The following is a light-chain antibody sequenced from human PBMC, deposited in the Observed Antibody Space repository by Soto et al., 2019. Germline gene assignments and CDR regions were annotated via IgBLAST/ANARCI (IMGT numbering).Light chain of an antibody. J-gene: IGLJ1*01. CDR2: DVS. Sequence: QSLLTQPASVSGSPGQSITISCTGTSSDVGGYNYVSWYQQHPGKAPKLMIYDVSNRPSGVSNRFSGSKSGNTASLTISGLQAEDEADYYCNSYTSSNIFYVFGTGTKVTV. CDR3: NSYTSSNIFYV. CDR1: SSDVGGYNY. V-gene: IGLV2-14*01.